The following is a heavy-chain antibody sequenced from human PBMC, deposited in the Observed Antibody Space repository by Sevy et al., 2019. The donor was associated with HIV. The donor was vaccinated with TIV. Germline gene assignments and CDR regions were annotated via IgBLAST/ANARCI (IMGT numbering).Heavy chain of an antibody. V-gene: IGHV3-23*01. CDR3: AKNERFWSVYLAMDV. Sequence: GGSLRLSCAASGFTFSNYAMNWVRQTPGKGLEWVSSISGSGDNTYYADSVKGRFTISRDISYKTVTLQMSSLRAEDTAVYYCAKNERFWSVYLAMDVWGQGTTVTVSS. J-gene: IGHJ6*02. CDR1: GFTFSNYA. D-gene: IGHD3-3*01. CDR2: ISGSGDNT.